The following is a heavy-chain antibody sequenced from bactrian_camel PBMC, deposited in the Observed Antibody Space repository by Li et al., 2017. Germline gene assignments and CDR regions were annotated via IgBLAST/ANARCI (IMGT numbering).Heavy chain of an antibody. Sequence: HVQLVESGGGSVQAGGALRLSCEVSGYTYSGYCMGWFRGELRDEIATIDSEGSITYADSVRGRFTISLDNANNTLYLQMDSLKPEDTAMYYCAIGLHLEVMGSWADADFEYWGQGTQVTVS. CDR3: AIGLHLEVMGSWADADFEY. V-gene: IGHV3S24*01. CDR2: IDSEGSI. CDR1: GYTYSGYC. D-gene: IGHD3*01. J-gene: IGHJ6*01.